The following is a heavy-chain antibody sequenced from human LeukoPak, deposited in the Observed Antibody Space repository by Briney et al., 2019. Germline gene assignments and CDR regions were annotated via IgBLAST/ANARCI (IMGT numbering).Heavy chain of an antibody. V-gene: IGHV1-18*01. J-gene: IGHJ5*02. CDR3: ARDRRGYSYYYDSSGYCDP. D-gene: IGHD3-22*01. CDR1: GYTFTSYG. CDR2: ISAYNGNT. Sequence: GASVKVSCKASGYTFTSYGISWVRQAPGQGLEWMGWISAYNGNTNYAQKLQGRVTMTTDTSTSTAYMELRSLRSDDTAVYYCARDRRGYSYYYDSSGYCDPWGQGTLVTVSS.